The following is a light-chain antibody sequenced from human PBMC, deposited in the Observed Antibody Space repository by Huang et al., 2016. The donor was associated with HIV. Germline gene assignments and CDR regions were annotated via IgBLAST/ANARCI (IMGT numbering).Light chain of an antibody. CDR2: GAS. CDR1: QSVSSSY. J-gene: IGKJ1*01. Sequence: EIVLTQSPGTLSLSPGERATLSCRASQSVSSSYLAWYQQKPGKAPRLLFYGASSMATGIPDRFSGSGSGTDFTLTISRLEPEDFAVYYCQQYDSSPWTFGQGTKVEIK. V-gene: IGKV3-20*01. CDR3: QQYDSSPWT.